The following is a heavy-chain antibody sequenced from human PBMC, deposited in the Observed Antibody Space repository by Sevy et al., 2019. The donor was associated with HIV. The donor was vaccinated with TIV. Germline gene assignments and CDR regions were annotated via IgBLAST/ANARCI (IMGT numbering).Heavy chain of an antibody. CDR1: GFTLTNYS. V-gene: IGHV3-74*01. CDR3: TRDMYGIDY. CDR2: VDNDGSGT. Sequence: GGSLRLSCAASGFTLTNYSMHWVRQAPGKGLVWVSRVDNDGSGTNYADSVKGRFTISRDNAKNTVYLQMNSLRAEDTAVYYCTRDMYGIDYWGQGTLVTVSS. D-gene: IGHD2-8*01. J-gene: IGHJ4*02.